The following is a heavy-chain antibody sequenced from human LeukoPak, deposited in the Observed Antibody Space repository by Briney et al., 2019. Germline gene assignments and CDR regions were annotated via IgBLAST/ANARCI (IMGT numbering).Heavy chain of an antibody. CDR3: AKDLHYGSADY. V-gene: IGHV3-74*01. Sequence: GWAVRLSCAASGFTFSNYWMHWVRQAAGRGVVGVSFISPDGSTTNYADSVKGRFTISRDNAKNALYLQMNSLRAEDTAVYYCAKDLHYGSADYWGQGTLVTVSS. D-gene: IGHD3-10*01. CDR1: GFTFSNYW. CDR2: ISPDGSTT. J-gene: IGHJ4*02.